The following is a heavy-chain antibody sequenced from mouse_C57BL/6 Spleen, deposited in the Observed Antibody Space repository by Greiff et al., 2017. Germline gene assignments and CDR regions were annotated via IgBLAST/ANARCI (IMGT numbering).Heavy chain of an antibody. Sequence: EVQGVESGGGLVKPGGSLKLSCAASGFTFSDYGMHWVRQAPEKGLEWVAYISSGSSTIYYADTVKGRFSISRDNAKNTLFLQMTGLRSEDTAMYYCARNSNYWFAYWGQGTLVTVSA. CDR2: ISSGSSTI. D-gene: IGHD2-5*01. V-gene: IGHV5-17*01. J-gene: IGHJ3*01. CDR3: ARNSNYWFAY. CDR1: GFTFSDYG.